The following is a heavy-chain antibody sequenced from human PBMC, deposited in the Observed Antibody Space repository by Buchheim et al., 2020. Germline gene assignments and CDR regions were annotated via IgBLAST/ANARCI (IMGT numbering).Heavy chain of an antibody. CDR3: AKSVDFSAYYGMDV. D-gene: IGHD3-3*01. Sequence: DVQLLESGGGLIQPGGSLRLSCAASGFTFSNYAMSWVRQAPGKGLEWVSSISGNIINTYYADSMKGRFTVSRDNYKNTLYLQMGTLRVEDTAAYYCAKSVDFSAYYGMDVWGQGTT. CDR2: ISGNIINT. V-gene: IGHV3-23*01. J-gene: IGHJ6*02. CDR1: GFTFSNYA.